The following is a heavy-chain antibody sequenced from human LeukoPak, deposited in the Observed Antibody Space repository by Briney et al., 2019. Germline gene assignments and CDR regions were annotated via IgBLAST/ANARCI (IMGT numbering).Heavy chain of an antibody. CDR3: ARGELYSSSWYDAFDI. Sequence: ASVKVSCKASGYTFIAYYMHWVRQAPGQGLEWMGWINPNSGGTNYAQKFQGRVTMTRDTSISTAYMDLSRLRSDDTAVYYCARGELYSSSWYDAFDIWGQGTMVTVSS. D-gene: IGHD6-13*01. V-gene: IGHV1-2*02. J-gene: IGHJ3*02. CDR2: INPNSGGT. CDR1: GYTFIAYY.